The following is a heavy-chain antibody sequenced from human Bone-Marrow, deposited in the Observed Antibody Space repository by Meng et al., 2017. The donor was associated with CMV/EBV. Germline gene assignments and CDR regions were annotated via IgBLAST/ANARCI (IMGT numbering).Heavy chain of an antibody. V-gene: IGHV4-39*07. CDR1: GGSISSSSYY. J-gene: IGHJ4*02. Sequence: GSLRLSCTVSGGSISSSSYYWGWIRQPPGKGLEWIGSIYYSGRTYYNPSLKSRVTILVDTSKNQVSLKLSSVTAADTAVYYCARGRGRYYYDSSGYYGYWGQGTLVTISS. CDR2: IYYSGRT. CDR3: ARGRGRYYYDSSGYYGY. D-gene: IGHD3-22*01.